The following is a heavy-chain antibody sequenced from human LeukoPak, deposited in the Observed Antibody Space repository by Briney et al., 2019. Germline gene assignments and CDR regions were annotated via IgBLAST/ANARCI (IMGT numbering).Heavy chain of an antibody. J-gene: IGHJ4*02. V-gene: IGHV4-30-4*07. CDR3: ARGGRGLPFDY. CDR1: GGSISSGGYS. CDR2: IYYSGST. D-gene: IGHD5-12*01. Sequence: SETLSLTCAVSGGSISSGGYSWSWIRQPPGKGLEWIGYIYYSGSTYYNPSLKSRVTISVDTSKNQFSLKLSSVTAADTAVYYCARGGRGLPFDYWGQGTLVTVSS.